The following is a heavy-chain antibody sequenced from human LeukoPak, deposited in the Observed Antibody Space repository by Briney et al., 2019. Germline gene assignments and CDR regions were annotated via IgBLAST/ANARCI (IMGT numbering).Heavy chain of an antibody. CDR3: ARGCSSTSCSLQH. CDR2: IFYSGSA. J-gene: IGHJ1*01. CDR1: GYPISGGYY. V-gene: IGHV4-38-2*02. Sequence: SSETLSLTCTVSGYPISGGYYWGWIRQPPGKGLEWIGHIFYSGSASHNSSLESRVTISVDTSKNQFSLKLSSVTAADTAVYYCARGCSSTSCSLQHWGQGTLVTVSS. D-gene: IGHD2-2*01.